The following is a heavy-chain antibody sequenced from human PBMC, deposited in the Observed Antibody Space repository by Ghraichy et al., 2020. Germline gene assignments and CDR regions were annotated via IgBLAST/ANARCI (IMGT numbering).Heavy chain of an antibody. CDR2: IGGTGVTT. V-gene: IGHV3-23*01. CDR1: GFSFISHG. J-gene: IGHJ4*02. D-gene: IGHD3-10*01. Sequence: GALRLSCATSGFSFISHGMTWVRQAPGKGLEWVSSIGGTGVTTYYADPVKGRCTISRDNARTTVYLQLTSLRADDTAVYYCAKIDDGSGITYWGQGTLVTVSS. CDR3: AKIDDGSGITY.